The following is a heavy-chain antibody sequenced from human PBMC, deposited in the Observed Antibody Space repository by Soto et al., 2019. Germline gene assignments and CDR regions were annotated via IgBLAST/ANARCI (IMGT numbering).Heavy chain of an antibody. CDR3: ARVRGGFSDYGDYAQTDAFDI. D-gene: IGHD4-17*01. J-gene: IGHJ3*02. CDR1: GFTFSSYS. CDR2: ISSSSSYI. V-gene: IGHV3-21*01. Sequence: EVQLVESGGGLVKPGGSLRLSCAASGFTFSSYSMNWVRQAPGKGLEWVSSISSSSSYIYYADSVEGRFTISRDNAKNSLYLQMNSLRAEDTAVYYCARVRGGFSDYGDYAQTDAFDIWGQGTMVTVSS.